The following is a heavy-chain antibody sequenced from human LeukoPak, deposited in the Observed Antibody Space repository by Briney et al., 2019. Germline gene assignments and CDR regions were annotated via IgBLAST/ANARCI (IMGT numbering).Heavy chain of an antibody. V-gene: IGHV3-66*01. CDR3: ARVPPPGDSSPFDY. CDR1: GFTVSSNY. Sequence: GGSLRLSCAASGFTVSSNYMNWVRQAPGKGLEWVSVIYSGGSTYYADSVEGRFTISRDNSKNTLYLQMNSLRAEDTAVYYCARVPPPGDSSPFDYWGQGTLVTVSS. CDR2: IYSGGST. J-gene: IGHJ4*02. D-gene: IGHD6-13*01.